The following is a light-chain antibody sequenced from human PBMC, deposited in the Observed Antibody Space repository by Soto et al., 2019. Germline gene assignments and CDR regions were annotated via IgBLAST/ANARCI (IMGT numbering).Light chain of an antibody. Sequence: EIVLTQSPATLSLSPGERATLSCRASQSVSSYLAWYQQKPGQAPRLLIYDASNRATGIPGRFSGSGSGTGFTLTISSLEPQDFAVYCCQHRSNWPPYTFGQGTKLEIK. CDR3: QHRSNWPPYT. J-gene: IGKJ2*01. CDR1: QSVSSY. V-gene: IGKV3-11*01. CDR2: DAS.